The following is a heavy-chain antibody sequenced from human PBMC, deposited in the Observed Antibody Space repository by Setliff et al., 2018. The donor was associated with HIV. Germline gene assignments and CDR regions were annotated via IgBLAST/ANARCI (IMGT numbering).Heavy chain of an antibody. D-gene: IGHD1-7*01. J-gene: IGHJ6*03. CDR2: IYTNGST. Sequence: PSETLSLTCTVSGGSMSTYYWSWIRQPPGKGLEWIGYIYTNGSTNYNPSLKSRVTISVDTSKNQFSLKLSSVTAADTAVYYCARGDGTKYYYYYYMDVWGKGTTVTVSS. CDR3: ARGDGTKYYYYYYMDV. V-gene: IGHV4-59*01. CDR1: GGSMSTYY.